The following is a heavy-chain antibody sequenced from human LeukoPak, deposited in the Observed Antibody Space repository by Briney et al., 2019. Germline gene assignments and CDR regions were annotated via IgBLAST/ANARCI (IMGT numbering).Heavy chain of an antibody. J-gene: IGHJ4*02. CDR1: GGTFSSYA. CDR2: IIPIFGTA. CDR3: ARVAPLRLGELSFLRFWDY. V-gene: IGHV1-69*06. D-gene: IGHD3-16*02. Sequence: GASVKVSCKASGGTFSSYAISWVRQAPGQGLEWMGGIIPIFGTANYARKFQGRVTITADKSTSTAYMELSSLRSEDTAVYYCARVAPLRLGELSFLRFWDYWGQGTLVTVSS.